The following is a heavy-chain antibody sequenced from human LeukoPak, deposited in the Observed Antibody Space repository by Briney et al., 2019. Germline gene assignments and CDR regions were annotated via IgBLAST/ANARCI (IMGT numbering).Heavy chain of an antibody. D-gene: IGHD2-8*02. Sequence: GGSLRLSGAASEFTFSTYSMNWVRQAPGKGLEWASSISTSSSYIFYADSLKGRFTISRDNAKNSLYLQMDSLRAEDTAVYYCTRISRSSTGDYWGQGILVTVSS. V-gene: IGHV3-21*04. J-gene: IGHJ4*02. CDR2: ISTSSSYI. CDR1: EFTFSTYS. CDR3: TRISRSSTGDY.